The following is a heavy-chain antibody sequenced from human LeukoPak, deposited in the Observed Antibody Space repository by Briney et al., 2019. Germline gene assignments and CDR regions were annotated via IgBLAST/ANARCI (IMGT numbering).Heavy chain of an antibody. D-gene: IGHD4-17*01. CDR2: ISGSGGNT. J-gene: IGHJ4*02. Sequence: SGGSLRLSCSGSGFAFSGFAMGWVRQAPGKGLEWVSSISGSGGNTYYADSVEGRFTVSRDNSENTVYLQMNSLRAEDTALYYCARGRGGDYVPSRFDFGGQGTLVTVSS. V-gene: IGHV3-23*01. CDR1: GFAFSGFA. CDR3: ARGRGGDYVPSRFDF.